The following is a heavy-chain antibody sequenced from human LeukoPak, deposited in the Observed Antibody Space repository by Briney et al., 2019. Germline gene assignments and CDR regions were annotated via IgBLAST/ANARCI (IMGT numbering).Heavy chain of an antibody. CDR3: VRSTTVTTWFDY. J-gene: IGHJ4*02. CDR1: GGSITSGTYY. D-gene: IGHD4-11*01. V-gene: IGHV4-39*01. Sequence: SETLSLTRTVSGGSITSGTYYWGWIRQPPGKGLEWIGNMYYSGSPYHNPSLKSRVTISVDTSKNQFSLKLNSVTASDTAVYYCVRSTTVTTWFDYWGQGTLVTVSS. CDR2: MYYSGSP.